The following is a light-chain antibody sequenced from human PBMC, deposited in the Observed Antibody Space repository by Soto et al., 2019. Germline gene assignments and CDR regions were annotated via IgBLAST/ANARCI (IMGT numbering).Light chain of an antibody. CDR1: QSISSY. V-gene: IGKV1-39*01. CDR3: QQTYSTPLT. J-gene: IGKJ3*01. Sequence: DIQMTQSPSSLSASVGDRVTITCRASQSISSYLNWYQQKPGKAPKLLIYAASSFQNGVPSRFSGSGSGTDFTLTISSLQPEDFATYFCQQTYSTPLTFGPGTKVDIK. CDR2: AAS.